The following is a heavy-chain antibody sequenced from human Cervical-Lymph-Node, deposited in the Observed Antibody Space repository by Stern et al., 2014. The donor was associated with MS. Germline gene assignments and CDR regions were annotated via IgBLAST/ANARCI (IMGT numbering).Heavy chain of an antibody. J-gene: IGHJ4*02. V-gene: IGHV4-31*03. Sequence: QVQLQESGPGLVKPSQTLSLTCIVSGGSISRGGYFWSWIRQHPGKGLEWLGCIHYSGSTYYSPSLKSRVTVSVDTSKNQFSLKLTSVTAADTAVYYCARVEYTGSYYFDCWGQGTLVTVSS. CDR2: IHYSGST. CDR1: GGSISRGGYF. CDR3: ARVEYTGSYYFDC. D-gene: IGHD1-26*01.